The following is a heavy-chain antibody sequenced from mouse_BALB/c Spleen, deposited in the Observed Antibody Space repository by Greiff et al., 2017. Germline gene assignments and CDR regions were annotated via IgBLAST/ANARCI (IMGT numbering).Heavy chain of an antibody. CDR1: GYTFTSYW. J-gene: IGHJ1*01. CDR3: AREGGSSYDWYFDV. CDR2: INPSTGYT. Sequence: QVQLQQSGAELAKPGASVKMSCKASGYTFTSYWMHWVKQRPGQGLEWIGYINPSTGYTEYNQKFKDKATITADTSSNTAYLQLSSLTSEDTAVYYCAREGGSSYDWYFDVWGAGTTVTVSS. D-gene: IGHD1-1*01. V-gene: IGHV1-7*01.